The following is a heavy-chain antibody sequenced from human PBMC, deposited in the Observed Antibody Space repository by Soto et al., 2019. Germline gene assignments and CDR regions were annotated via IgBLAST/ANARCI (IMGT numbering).Heavy chain of an antibody. Sequence: SETLSLTCAVYGGSFSGYFWSWIRQPPGKGLEWIGEINHSGSTNYNPSLKSRVTISVDTSKNQFSLKLSSVTAADTAVYYCARTPHAYWGQGTLVTVSS. V-gene: IGHV4-34*01. CDR3: ARTPHAY. CDR1: GGSFSGYF. CDR2: INHSGST. J-gene: IGHJ4*02.